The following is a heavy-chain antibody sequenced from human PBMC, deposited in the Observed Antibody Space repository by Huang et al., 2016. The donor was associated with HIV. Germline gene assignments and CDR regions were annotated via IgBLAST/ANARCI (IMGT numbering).Heavy chain of an antibody. J-gene: IGHJ2*01. CDR3: ARPFYFDTSGPQTGGYFDL. CDR2: IDPGDSKT. V-gene: IGHV5-51*01. CDR1: GYNFVKYW. D-gene: IGHD3-9*01. Sequence: EVHLVQSGAEVRKHGESLKISCEVSGYNFVKYWIGWVRQVPGKGLEWVGIIDPGDSKTRYSPSFEGQVTISVDKSINTTYLQWRSREASDTAIYYCARPFYFDTSGPQTGGYFDLWGRGALVTVSS.